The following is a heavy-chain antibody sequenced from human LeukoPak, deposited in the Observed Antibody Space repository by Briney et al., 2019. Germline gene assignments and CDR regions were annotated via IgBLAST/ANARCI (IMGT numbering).Heavy chain of an antibody. CDR1: GYSISSGYY. V-gene: IGHV4-38-2*01. CDR2: IFHRGST. D-gene: IGHD6-19*01. CDR3: ARGDYYSNGWPFDY. J-gene: IGHJ4*02. Sequence: SETLSLTCAVSGYSISSGYYWVWIRQPPGKGLEWIGSIFHRGSTYYNPSLQSRATISLDTSKNHFSLKLSSVTAADTALYYCARGDYYSNGWPFDYWGQGTLVTVSS.